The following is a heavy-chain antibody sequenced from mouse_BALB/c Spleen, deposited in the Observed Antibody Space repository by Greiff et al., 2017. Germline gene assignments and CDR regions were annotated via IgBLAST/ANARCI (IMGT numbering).Heavy chain of an antibody. CDR3: ARAYGNYAMDY. CDR1: GYTFTSYW. CDR2: INPSTGYT. V-gene: IGHV1-7*01. J-gene: IGHJ4*01. Sequence: QVQLQQSGADLAKPGASVKMSCKASGYTFTSYWMHWVKQRPGQGLEWIGYINPSTGYTEYNQKFKDKSTLTADKSSSTAYLQLSSLTSEDSAVYYCARAYGNYAMDYWGQGASVTVSS. D-gene: IGHD2-1*01.